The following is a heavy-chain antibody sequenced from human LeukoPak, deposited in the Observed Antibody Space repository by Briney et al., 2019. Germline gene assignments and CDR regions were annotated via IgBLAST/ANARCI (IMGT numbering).Heavy chain of an antibody. CDR2: ITSSSSYI. J-gene: IGHJ4*02. V-gene: IGHV3-21*04. Sequence: GGSLRLSCAASGFTFSSYSMNWVRQAPGKGLEWVSSITSSSSYIYYADSVKGRFTISRDNAKNSLYLQMNSLRAEDTAVYYCARDTPNSAAYYDFWSGYYPTPYFDYWGQGTLVTVSS. CDR3: ARDTPNSAAYYDFWSGYYPTPYFDY. D-gene: IGHD3-3*01. CDR1: GFTFSSYS.